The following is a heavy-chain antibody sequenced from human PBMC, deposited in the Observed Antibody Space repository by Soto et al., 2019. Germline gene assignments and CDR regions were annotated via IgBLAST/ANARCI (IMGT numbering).Heavy chain of an antibody. CDR2: MYPSDSDT. CDR3: ARGNYDSWSGFYLKYFFDY. Sequence: PGESLKISCKGSGYSFTSYWIGWVRQRPGKGLEWMGIMYPSDSDTRYSPSFQGQVIISADKSISTAYLQWSSLKASDTAMYYCARGNYDSWSGFYLKYFFDYWGQGTLVPVSS. J-gene: IGHJ4*02. V-gene: IGHV5-51*01. D-gene: IGHD3-3*01. CDR1: GYSFTSYW.